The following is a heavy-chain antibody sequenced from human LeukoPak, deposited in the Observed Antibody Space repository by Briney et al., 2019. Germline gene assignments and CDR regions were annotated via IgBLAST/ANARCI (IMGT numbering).Heavy chain of an antibody. CDR2: IFYSGST. CDR1: GGSISTSNYY. J-gene: IGHJ4*02. V-gene: IGHV4-39*07. CDR3: ARAALDTAMNYFDY. D-gene: IGHD5-18*01. Sequence: SETLSLTCTVSGGSISTSNYYWGWIRQPPGKGLEWIGNIFYSGSTYYSPSLRSRVTISLDTSRNQFSLKLSSVTAADTAAYYCARAALDTAMNYFDYWGQGTLVTVSS.